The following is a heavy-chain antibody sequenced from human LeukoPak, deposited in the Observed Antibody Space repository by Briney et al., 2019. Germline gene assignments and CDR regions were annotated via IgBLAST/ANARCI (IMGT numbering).Heavy chain of an antibody. D-gene: IGHD2-15*01. CDR2: ISAYNGNT. J-gene: IGHJ4*02. CDR3: ARDRSVDY. V-gene: IGHV1-18*01. Sequence: VASVTVSCTASGGTFSSYAISWVRQAPGQGLEWMGWISAYNGNTNYAQKLQGRVTMTTDTSTSTAYMELRSLRSDDTAVYYCARDRSVDYWGQGTLVTVSS. CDR1: GGTFSSYA.